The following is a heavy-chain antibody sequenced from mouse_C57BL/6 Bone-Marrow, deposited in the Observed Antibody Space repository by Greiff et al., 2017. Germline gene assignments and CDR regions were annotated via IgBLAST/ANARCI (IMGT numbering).Heavy chain of an antibody. CDR2: IDPSDSYT. Sequence: QVQLQQPGAELVRPGTSVKLSCKASGYTFTSYWMHWVKQRPGQGLEWIGVIDPSDSYTNYNQKFKGKATLTVDTSSSTAYMQLSSLTSEDSAVYYCARNDYDGHHDYWGQGTTLTVSS. CDR3: ARNDYDGHHDY. J-gene: IGHJ2*01. D-gene: IGHD2-4*01. V-gene: IGHV1-59*01. CDR1: GYTFTSYW.